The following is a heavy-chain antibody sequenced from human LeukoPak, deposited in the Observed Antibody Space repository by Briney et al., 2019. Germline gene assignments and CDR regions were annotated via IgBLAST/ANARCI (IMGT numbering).Heavy chain of an antibody. J-gene: IGHJ2*01. CDR2: VFYNGAT. Sequence: SETLSLTCIVSGGSISSSIYYWAWVRQPPGKGLEWIGTVFYNGATQYSPSLRSRVTISIDTSTNQFSLKLSSVTAADTAEYYCARRILEIIAAAVSWYFDLWGRGTLVTVSS. V-gene: IGHV4-39*07. D-gene: IGHD6-13*01. CDR3: ARRILEIIAAAVSWYFDL. CDR1: GGSISSSIYY.